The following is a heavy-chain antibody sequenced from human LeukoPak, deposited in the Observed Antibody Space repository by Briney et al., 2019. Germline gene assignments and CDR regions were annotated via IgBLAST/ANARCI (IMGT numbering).Heavy chain of an antibody. Sequence: SETLSLTCTVSGGSISSYYWSWIRQPPGKGLEWIGYIYYSGSTNYNPSLKSRVTISVDTSKNQFSLKLSSVTAADTAVYYCARDQCAVAGTWAYYYGMDVWGQGTTVTVSS. CDR2: IYYSGST. J-gene: IGHJ6*02. CDR3: ARDQCAVAGTWAYYYGMDV. CDR1: GGSISSYY. D-gene: IGHD6-19*01. V-gene: IGHV4-59*01.